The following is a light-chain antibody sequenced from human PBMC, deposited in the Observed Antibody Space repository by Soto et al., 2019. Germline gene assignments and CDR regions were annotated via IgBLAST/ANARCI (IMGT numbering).Light chain of an antibody. Sequence: EIVLTQSPGTLSLSPVERATLSCMASQSVSSSYLAWYQQKPGQAPRLLIYGASSRATGIPDRFSGSGSGTDFTLTISSLEPEDFGVFYCQQRFDWPKITFGQGTRLEIK. V-gene: IGKV3D-20*02. CDR3: QQRFDWPKIT. CDR1: QSVSSSY. J-gene: IGKJ5*01. CDR2: GAS.